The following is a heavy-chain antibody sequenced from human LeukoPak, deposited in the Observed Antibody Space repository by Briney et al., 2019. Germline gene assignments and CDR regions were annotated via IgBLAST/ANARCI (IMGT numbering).Heavy chain of an antibody. J-gene: IGHJ4*02. V-gene: IGHV1-69*05. Sequence: ALVKVSCKASGGTYSSYGTTWVRQAPGQGLEWMGGIIPIFGTANYAQKFQGRVTITTDESTMTAYMELSSLTSEDAAVYYCARGNYDNSGYLDYWGQGTLVTVSS. D-gene: IGHD3-22*01. CDR2: IIPIFGTA. CDR1: GGTYSSYG. CDR3: ARGNYDNSGYLDY.